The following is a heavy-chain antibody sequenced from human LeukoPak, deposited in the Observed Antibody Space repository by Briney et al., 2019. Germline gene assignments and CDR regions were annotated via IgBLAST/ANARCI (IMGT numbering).Heavy chain of an antibody. CDR2: INHSTST. CDR1: GGSFSGYY. Sequence: SETLSLTCAVYGGSFSGYYWSWIRQPPGKGLEWIGEINHSTSTNYNPSLKSRVTISVDTSKDQFSLKLSSVTAADTAVYYCARTRYYYNSRSYGAPYYFDYWGQGTLVTVSS. J-gene: IGHJ4*02. V-gene: IGHV4-34*01. CDR3: ARTRYYYNSRSYGAPYYFDY. D-gene: IGHD3-10*01.